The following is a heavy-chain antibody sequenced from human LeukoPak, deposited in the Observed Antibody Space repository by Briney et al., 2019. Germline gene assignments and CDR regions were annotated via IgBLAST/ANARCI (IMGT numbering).Heavy chain of an antibody. V-gene: IGHV4-4*09. CDR3: AVLLGGFDY. J-gene: IGHJ4*02. D-gene: IGHD3-10*01. CDR1: GGSISSYY. Sequence: PSETLSLTCTVFGGSISSYYWSWIRQPPGKGLEWIGYIYTSGSTNYNPSLKSRVTISVDTSKNQFSLKLSSVTAADTAVYYCAVLLGGFDYWGQGTLVTVSS. CDR2: IYTSGST.